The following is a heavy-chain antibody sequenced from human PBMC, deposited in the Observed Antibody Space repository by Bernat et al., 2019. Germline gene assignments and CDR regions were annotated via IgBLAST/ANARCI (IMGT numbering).Heavy chain of an antibody. CDR2: ISTSSSSI. J-gene: IGHJ4*02. V-gene: IGHV3-48*01. CDR3: ARDRDTAAGMLGHY. CDR1: GFTFSSYS. D-gene: IGHD6-13*01. Sequence: EVQLVESGGGLVQPGGSLRLSCAASGFTFSSYSMNWVRQAPGKGLEWVSYISTSSSSIYYADSVKGRFTVSRDNAKNSLYLQMNSLRAEDTAVYYCARDRDTAAGMLGHYWGQGTLVTVSS.